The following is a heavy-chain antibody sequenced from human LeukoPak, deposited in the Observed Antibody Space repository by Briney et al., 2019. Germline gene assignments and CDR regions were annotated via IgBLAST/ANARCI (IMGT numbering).Heavy chain of an antibody. CDR1: GYTFTGYY. D-gene: IGHD3-10*01. Sequence: ASVKVSCKASGYTFTGYYMHWVRQAPGQGLEWMGWINPNSGGTNYAQKFQGRVTMTRDTSISTAYMELSRLRSDDTAVYYCTRVRGTMVRGVIDYYYYMDVWGKGTTATVSS. CDR3: TRVRGTMVRGVIDYYYYMDV. V-gene: IGHV1-2*02. CDR2: INPNSGGT. J-gene: IGHJ6*03.